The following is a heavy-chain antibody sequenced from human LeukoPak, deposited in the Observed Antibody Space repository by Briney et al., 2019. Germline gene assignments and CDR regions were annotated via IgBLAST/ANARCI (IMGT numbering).Heavy chain of an antibody. J-gene: IGHJ4*02. CDR1: GYSFSTYW. CDR2: IYPEDSVA. CDR3: ARHRSDSSGYVGFDY. Sequence: GESLKISCEGSGYSFSTYWIAWVRQMPGKGLEWMGIIYPEDSVARYSPSFQGQVTISADKSISTAYLQWSSLKASDIAMYYCARHRSDSSGYVGFDYWGQGTLVTVSS. D-gene: IGHD3-22*01. V-gene: IGHV5-51*01.